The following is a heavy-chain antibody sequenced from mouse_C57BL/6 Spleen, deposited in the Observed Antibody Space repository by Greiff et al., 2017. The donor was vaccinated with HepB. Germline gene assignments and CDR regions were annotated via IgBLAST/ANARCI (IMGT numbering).Heavy chain of an antibody. CDR3: AREKGYDYALDY. Sequence: EVKLVESGPGLVKPSQSLSLTCSVTGYSITSGYYWNWIRQFPGNKLEWMGYISYDGSNNYNPSLKNRISITRDTSKNQFFLKLNSVTTEDTATYYCAREKGYDYALDYWGQGTTLTVSS. J-gene: IGHJ2*01. CDR2: ISYDGSN. D-gene: IGHD2-4*01. V-gene: IGHV3-6*01. CDR1: GYSITSGYY.